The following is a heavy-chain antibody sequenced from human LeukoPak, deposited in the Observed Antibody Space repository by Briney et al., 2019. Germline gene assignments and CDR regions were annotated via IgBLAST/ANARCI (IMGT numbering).Heavy chain of an antibody. CDR3: GEAARTQTYYYYYMDV. CDR2: IIPILGIA. V-gene: IGHV1-69*04. Sequence: ASVKVSCKASGGTFSSYAISWVRQAPGQGLEWMGRIIPILGIANYAQKFQGRVTITGDKSTSTAYMELSSLRAEDTAVYYCGEAARTQTYYYYYMDVWGKGTTVTVSS. D-gene: IGHD6-13*01. CDR1: GGTFSSYA. J-gene: IGHJ6*03.